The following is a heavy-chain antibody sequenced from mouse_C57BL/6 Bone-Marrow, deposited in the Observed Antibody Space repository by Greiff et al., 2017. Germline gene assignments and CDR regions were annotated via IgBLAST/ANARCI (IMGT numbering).Heavy chain of an antibody. J-gene: IGHJ3*01. CDR2: IDPENGDT. D-gene: IGHD2-4*01. V-gene: IGHV14-4*01. Sequence: VQLQQSGAELVRPGASVKLSCTASGFNIKDDYMHWVKQRPEQGLEWIGWIDPENGDTEYASKFQGKATITADTSSNTAYLQLSSLTSEDTAVYYCTTYDCAWFAYWGQGTLVTVSA. CDR1: GFNIKDDY. CDR3: TTYDCAWFAY.